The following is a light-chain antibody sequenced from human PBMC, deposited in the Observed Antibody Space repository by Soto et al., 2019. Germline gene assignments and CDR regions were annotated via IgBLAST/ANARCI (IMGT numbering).Light chain of an antibody. CDR2: RAS. CDR1: RSVSSNY. V-gene: IGKV3-20*01. CDR3: QHYGSSPRT. J-gene: IGKJ1*01. Sequence: EIVLTQSPATLSLSPGETATLSFSASRSVSSNYLAWYQQRPGQAPRLLINRASNRATGIPDRFTGSGSGTDFTLTINRLEPADFAVYYCQHYGSSPRTFGQGTKVDIK.